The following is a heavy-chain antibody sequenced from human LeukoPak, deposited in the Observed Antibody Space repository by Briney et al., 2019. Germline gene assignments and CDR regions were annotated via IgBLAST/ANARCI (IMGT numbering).Heavy chain of an antibody. D-gene: IGHD6-13*01. V-gene: IGHV3-48*01. CDR3: ARSLIAAAGSKTTYAFDP. CDR1: GFTFSSYS. Sequence: GGSLGLSCAASGFTFSSYSMNWVRQAPGKGLEWVSYISSSSSTIYYADSVKGRFTISRDNAKNSLYLQMNSLRAEDTAVYYCARSLIAAAGSKTTYAFDPWGQGTLVTVSS. CDR2: ISSSSSTI. J-gene: IGHJ5*02.